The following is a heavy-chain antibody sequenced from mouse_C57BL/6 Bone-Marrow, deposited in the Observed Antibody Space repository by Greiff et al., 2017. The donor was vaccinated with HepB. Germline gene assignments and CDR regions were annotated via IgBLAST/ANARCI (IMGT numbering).Heavy chain of an antibody. CDR2: ISNLAYSI. CDR3: ARQPYGSSYGGAMDY. Sequence: EVKLVESGGGLVQPGGSLKLSCAASGFTFSDYGMAWVRQAPRKGPEWVAFISNLAYSIYYADTVTGRFTISRENAKNTLYLEMSSLRSEDTAMYYCARQPYGSSYGGAMDYWGQGTSVTVSS. CDR1: GFTFSDYG. V-gene: IGHV5-15*01. J-gene: IGHJ4*01. D-gene: IGHD1-1*01.